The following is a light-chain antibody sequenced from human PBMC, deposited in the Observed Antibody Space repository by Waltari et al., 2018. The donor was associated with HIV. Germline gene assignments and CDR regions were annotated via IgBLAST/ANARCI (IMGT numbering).Light chain of an antibody. Sequence: QSVVTQPPSASGTPGQRVTIPCSGSSSNIGDNYVYWYQQFTGTTPKLLIYMNDRRPSGVPDRFSGSKSGTSASLAISGLRSEDEADYYCATWDNSLSVWVFGGGSKLTVL. J-gene: IGLJ3*02. CDR3: ATWDNSLSVWV. CDR1: SSNIGDNY. CDR2: MND. V-gene: IGLV1-47*01.